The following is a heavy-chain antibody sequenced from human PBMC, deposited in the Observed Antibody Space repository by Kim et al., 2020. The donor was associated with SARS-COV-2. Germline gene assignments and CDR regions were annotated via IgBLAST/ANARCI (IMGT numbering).Heavy chain of an antibody. CDR3: AKGLLADFVVPTLND. V-gene: IGHV3-9*01. CDR1: GFTFDDYA. Sequence: GGSLRLSCAASGFTFDDYAMHWVRQAPGKGLEWVSAISWDGGSIDYADSVKGRFTISRDNAKNSLYLQMNSLRAEDTALYYCAKGLLADFVVPTLNDWGQRTLLTVPS. D-gene: IGHD2-15*01. CDR2: ISWDGGSI. J-gene: IGHJ4*02.